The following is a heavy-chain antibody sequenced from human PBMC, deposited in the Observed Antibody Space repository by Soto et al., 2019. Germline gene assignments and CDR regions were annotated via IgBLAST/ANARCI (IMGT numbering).Heavy chain of an antibody. V-gene: IGHV3-33*06. CDR1: GFTFSSYG. J-gene: IGHJ4*02. D-gene: IGHD3-10*01. Sequence: QVQLVESGGGVVQPGRSLRLSCAASGFTFSSYGMHWVRQAPGKGLEWVAVIWYDGSNKYHADSVKGRFTISRDNSKNTLYLQINSLRVEDTAVYYCAKYGSGSLQDWGQGTLVTVSS. CDR3: AKYGSGSLQD. CDR2: IWYDGSNK.